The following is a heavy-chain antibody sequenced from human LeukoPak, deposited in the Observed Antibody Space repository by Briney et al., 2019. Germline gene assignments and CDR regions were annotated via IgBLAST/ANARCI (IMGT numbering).Heavy chain of an antibody. CDR3: ARDRRRGIAAAGLDY. J-gene: IGHJ4*02. V-gene: IGHV3-33*01. CDR1: GFTFSSYG. D-gene: IGHD6-13*01. Sequence: PGGSLRLSCAASGFTFSSYGMHWVRQAPGKGLEWVAVIWYDGSNKYYADSVKGRFTISRDNSKNTLYLQMNSLRAEDTAVYYCARDRRRGIAAAGLDYWGQGTLVTVSS. CDR2: IWYDGSNK.